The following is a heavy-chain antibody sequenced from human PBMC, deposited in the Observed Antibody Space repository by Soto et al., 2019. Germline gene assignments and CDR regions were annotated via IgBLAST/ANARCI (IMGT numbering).Heavy chain of an antibody. D-gene: IGHD2-21*02. Sequence: PSETLSLTCAVSGYSISSGYYWGWIRQPLGKGLEWIGSIYHSGSTYYNPSLKSRVTISVDTSKNQFSLKLSSVTAADTAVYYCARYCGGDCYPPPYWYFDLWGRGTLVTVS. CDR1: GYSISSGYY. CDR2: IYHSGST. J-gene: IGHJ2*01. V-gene: IGHV4-38-2*01. CDR3: ARYCGGDCYPPPYWYFDL.